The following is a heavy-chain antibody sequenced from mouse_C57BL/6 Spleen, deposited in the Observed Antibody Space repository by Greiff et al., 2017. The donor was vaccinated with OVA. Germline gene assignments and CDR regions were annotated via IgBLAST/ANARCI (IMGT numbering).Heavy chain of an antibody. V-gene: IGHV1-26*01. D-gene: IGHD2-4*01. CDR3: ASWDYDGFAY. J-gene: IGHJ3*01. Sequence: EVQLQQSGPELVKPGASVKISCKASGYTFTDYYMNWVKQSHGKSLEWIGDITPNNGGISYNQKFKGKATLTVDKSSSTAYLELRSLTSEDSAIYYCASWDYDGFAYWGQGTLVTVSA. CDR2: ITPNNGGI. CDR1: GYTFTDYY.